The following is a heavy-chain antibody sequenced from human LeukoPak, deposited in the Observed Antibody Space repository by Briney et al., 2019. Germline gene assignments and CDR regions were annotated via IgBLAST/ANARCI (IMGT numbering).Heavy chain of an antibody. V-gene: IGHV4-59*12. CDR2: IYYSGST. CDR1: GGSISSYY. J-gene: IGHJ6*02. D-gene: IGHD5-18*01. Sequence: SETLSLTCTVSGGSISSYYWSWIRQPPGKGLEWIGYIYYSGSTNYNPSLKSRVTISGDTSKNQFSLELSSVTAADTAVYYCARDHYVDTPMAHGMDVWGQGTTVTVSS. CDR3: ARDHYVDTPMAHGMDV.